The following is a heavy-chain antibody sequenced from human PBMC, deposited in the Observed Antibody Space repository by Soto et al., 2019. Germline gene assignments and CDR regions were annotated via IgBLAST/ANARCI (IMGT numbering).Heavy chain of an antibody. Sequence: GGSLRLSCAASGFTVSSYDMHWVRQAPGKGLEWVALISYDGSNKYYADSVKGRFTISRDTSKNTLNLQMNSLRAEDTAVYYCARAEYYSGSVLEKSFDYWGQGTLVTVYS. D-gene: IGHD3-10*01. CDR1: GFTVSSYD. V-gene: IGHV3-30-3*01. CDR2: ISYDGSNK. CDR3: ARAEYYSGSVLEKSFDY. J-gene: IGHJ4*02.